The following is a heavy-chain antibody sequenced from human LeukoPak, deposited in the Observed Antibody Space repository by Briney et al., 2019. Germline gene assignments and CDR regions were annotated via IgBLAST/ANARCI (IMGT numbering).Heavy chain of an antibody. D-gene: IGHD6-6*01. CDR2: ISISGSTI. Sequence: PGRSLRLSCAASGFTFSSYEMNWVRQAPGKGLEWVSYISISGSTIYYADSVKGRFTISRDNAKNSLYLQMNSLRVEDTAVYYCAREGLWGAARDAFDIWGQGTMVTVSS. V-gene: IGHV3-48*03. J-gene: IGHJ3*02. CDR1: GFTFSSYE. CDR3: AREGLWGAARDAFDI.